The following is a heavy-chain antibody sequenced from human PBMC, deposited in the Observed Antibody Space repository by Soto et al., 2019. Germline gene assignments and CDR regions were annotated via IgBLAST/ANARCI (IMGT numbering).Heavy chain of an antibody. CDR1: GFSVSGNH. J-gene: IGHJ4*02. V-gene: IGHV3-66*01. CDR3: ARDPPGNDGAFDY. Sequence: EVQLVESGGGLVQPGGSLRLSCAASGFSVSGNHMSWVRRAPGKGLEWVSLIYMSDSTYYADSVKGRFTISRDNSKNTLYLQMNSLRAEDTAVYYCARDPPGNDGAFDYWGQGILVTVSS. CDR2: IYMSDST. D-gene: IGHD1-1*01.